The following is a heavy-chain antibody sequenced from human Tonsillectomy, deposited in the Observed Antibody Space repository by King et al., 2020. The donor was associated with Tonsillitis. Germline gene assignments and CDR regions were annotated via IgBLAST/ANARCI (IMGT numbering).Heavy chain of an antibody. CDR3: AGEGGPYGNVNCFDP. D-gene: IGHD4-11*01. Sequence: VQLVQSGAEVKKPGASVKVSCTASGYTFTGFYIHWVRQAPGQGLEWMGWMNPNSGGTNYAQKFQGRVTMTRDSSITTAYMELSRLRSDDTAVYYCAGEGGPYGNVNCFDPWGQGTLVTVSS. V-gene: IGHV1-2*02. CDR1: GYTFTGFY. CDR2: MNPNSGGT. J-gene: IGHJ5*02.